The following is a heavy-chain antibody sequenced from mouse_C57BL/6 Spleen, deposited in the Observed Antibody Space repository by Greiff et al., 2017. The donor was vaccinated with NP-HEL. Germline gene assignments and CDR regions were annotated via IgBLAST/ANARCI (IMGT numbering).Heavy chain of an antibody. J-gene: IGHJ1*01. V-gene: IGHV5-6*01. CDR3: ARPFYYSNYGGYFDV. CDR1: GFTFSSYG. Sequence: EVQVVESGGDLVKPGGSLKLSCAASGFTFSSYGMSWVRQTPDKRLEWVATISSGGSYTYYPDSVKGRFTISRDNAKNTLYLQMSSLKSEDTAMYYCARPFYYSNYGGYFDVWGPGTTVTVSS. D-gene: IGHD2-5*01. CDR2: ISSGGSYT.